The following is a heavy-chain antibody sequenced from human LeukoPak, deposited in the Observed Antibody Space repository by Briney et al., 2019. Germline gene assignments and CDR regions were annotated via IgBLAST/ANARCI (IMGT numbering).Heavy chain of an antibody. J-gene: IGHJ5*02. CDR2: IIPIVGTA. CDR1: GGTFSSYA. Sequence: SVKVSCKASGGTFSSYAISWVRQAPGQGLEWMGRIIPIVGTANYAQKFQGRVTITTDESTSTAYMELSSLRSEDTAVYYCARDGSSGWYLKVSSWFDPWGQGTLVTVSS. D-gene: IGHD6-19*01. V-gene: IGHV1-69*05. CDR3: ARDGSSGWYLKVSSWFDP.